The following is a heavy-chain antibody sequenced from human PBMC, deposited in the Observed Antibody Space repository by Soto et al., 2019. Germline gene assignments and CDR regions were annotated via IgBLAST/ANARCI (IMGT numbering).Heavy chain of an antibody. D-gene: IGHD4-17*01. Sequence: QVTLKESGPALVKPTETLTLTCTVSGFSLTTGKMGVSWIRQPPGKALEWLAHIFSDNERSYSTSLQGRLTITKDTSGSQVVLSMTNVDPVETATYCCARRNVDSNQFYIAMDVRGQGTTITVSS. CDR3: ARRNVDSNQFYIAMDV. J-gene: IGHJ6*02. CDR1: GFSLTTGKMG. V-gene: IGHV2-26*01. CDR2: IFSDNER.